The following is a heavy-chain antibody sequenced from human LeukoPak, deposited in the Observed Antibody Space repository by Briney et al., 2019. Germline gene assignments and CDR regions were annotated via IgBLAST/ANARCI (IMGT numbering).Heavy chain of an antibody. V-gene: IGHV1-46*01. CDR2: INPSGGST. D-gene: IGHD3-22*01. J-gene: IGHJ4*02. CDR3: ARDRPDDSSGLLPGY. Sequence: EASVKVSCKASGYTFTSYYMHWVRQAPGQGLEWMGIINPSGGSTSYAQKFQGRVTMTRDTSTSTVYMELSSLRSEDTAVYYCARDRPDDSSGLLPGYWGQGTLVTVSS. CDR1: GYTFTSYY.